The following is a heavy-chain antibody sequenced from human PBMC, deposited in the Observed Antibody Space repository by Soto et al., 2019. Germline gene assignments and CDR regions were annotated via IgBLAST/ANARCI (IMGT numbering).Heavy chain of an antibody. Sequence: SETLSLTCTVSGGSISSYYWSWIRQPPGKGLEWIGYIYYSGSTNYNPSLKSRVTISVDTSKNQFSLKLSSVTAADTAVYYCARAGYSSSWYAASSGWYLLDYWGHGTLVTVSS. CDR2: IYYSGST. CDR3: ARAGYSSSWYAASSGWYLLDY. J-gene: IGHJ4*01. V-gene: IGHV4-59*01. CDR1: GGSISSYY. D-gene: IGHD6-13*01.